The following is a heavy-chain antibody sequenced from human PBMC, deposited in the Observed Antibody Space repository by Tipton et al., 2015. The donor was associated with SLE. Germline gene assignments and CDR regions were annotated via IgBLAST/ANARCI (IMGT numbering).Heavy chain of an antibody. Sequence: LRLSCTVSGGSISSSSYYWGWIRQPPGKGLEWIGSIYYSGSTYYNPSLKSRVTISVDTSKNQFSLKLSSVTAADTAVYYCARRPADSSFDYWGQGTLVTVSS. CDR3: ARRPADSSFDY. CDR2: IYYSGST. D-gene: IGHD6-13*01. J-gene: IGHJ4*02. CDR1: GGSISSSSYY. V-gene: IGHV4-39*01.